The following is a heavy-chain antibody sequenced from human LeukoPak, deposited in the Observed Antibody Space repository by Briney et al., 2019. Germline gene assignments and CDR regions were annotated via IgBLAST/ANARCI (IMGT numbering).Heavy chain of an antibody. CDR3: ATVRGIVVGGAFDI. D-gene: IGHD2-15*01. CDR1: GGTFSSYA. Sequence: SVKVSCKASGGTFSSYAISWVRQAPGQGLEWMGGIIPIFGTANYAQKFQGRVTITADESTSTAYMELSSLRSEDTAVYYCATVRGIVVGGAFDIWGQGTMVTVSS. V-gene: IGHV1-69*01. CDR2: IIPIFGTA. J-gene: IGHJ3*02.